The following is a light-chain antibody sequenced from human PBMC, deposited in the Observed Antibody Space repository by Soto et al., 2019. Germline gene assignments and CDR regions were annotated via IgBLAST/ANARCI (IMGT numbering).Light chain of an antibody. CDR1: QSVGNN. CDR2: GAS. V-gene: IGKV3-20*01. CDR3: QQYGSSAT. J-gene: IGKJ1*01. Sequence: EIVMTQSPATVSVSPGERATLYCRASQSVGNNLAWYQQEPGQAPSLFIFGASVRATGVPDRFSGSGSGTDFTLTISRLEPEDFAVYYCQQYGSSATFGQGTKVDI.